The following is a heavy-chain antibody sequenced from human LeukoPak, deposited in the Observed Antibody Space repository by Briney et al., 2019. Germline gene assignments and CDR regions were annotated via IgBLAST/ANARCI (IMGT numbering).Heavy chain of an antibody. Sequence: GGSLRLSCSASGFAFSDYDMNWVRQAPGKGLEWVSSISGLSSYTYYGESVKGRFSISRDNAKNSLYLQMNSLGAEDTATYYCGRAFPPLRTSSAGDLWGQGILVTVSS. D-gene: IGHD3-16*01. CDR3: GRAFPPLRTSSAGDL. CDR1: GFAFSDYD. V-gene: IGHV3-21*01. J-gene: IGHJ4*02. CDR2: ISGLSSYT.